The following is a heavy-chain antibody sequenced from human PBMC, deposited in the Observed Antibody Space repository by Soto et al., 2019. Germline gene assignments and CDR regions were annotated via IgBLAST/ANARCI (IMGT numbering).Heavy chain of an antibody. V-gene: IGHV1-18*01. D-gene: IGHD6-19*01. CDR3: ARTVAVAGSFDY. J-gene: IGHJ4*02. Sequence: ASVKVSCKASGYTFTTYGISWVRQAPGQGLEWMGWISAYNGNTNYAQKLQGRVTMTTDTSTSTAYMELRSLRSYDTAVYYCARTVAVAGSFDYWGQGTLVTVSS. CDR2: ISAYNGNT. CDR1: GYTFTTYG.